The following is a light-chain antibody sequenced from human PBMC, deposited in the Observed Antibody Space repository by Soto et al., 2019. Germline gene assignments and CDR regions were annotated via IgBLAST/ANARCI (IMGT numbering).Light chain of an antibody. CDR3: QQYGSSPSIT. V-gene: IGKV3-20*01. J-gene: IGKJ5*01. CDR2: GAS. CDR1: QSVSSSY. Sequence: EIVLTQSPGTLSLSPGERATLSCRASQSVSSSYLAWYQQKPGQAPRLLIYGASSRATGLPDRFSGSGSGTDFTLTISRLEPEDFAVYYCQQYGSSPSITFGQGTDWRL.